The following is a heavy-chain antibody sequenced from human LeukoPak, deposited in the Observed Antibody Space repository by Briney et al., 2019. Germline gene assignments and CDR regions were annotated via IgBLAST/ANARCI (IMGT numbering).Heavy chain of an antibody. Sequence: SEALSLTCTVSGDSISSSSYYWGWIRQPPGKGLEWIGTMYYSGNTYYNPSLKSRVTISGDTSKNQFSLNLSSVTAADTAVYYCARDLGVVPAWGWFDPWGQGTLVTVSS. CDR3: ARDLGVVPAWGWFDP. D-gene: IGHD2-2*01. J-gene: IGHJ5*02. V-gene: IGHV4-39*07. CDR2: MYYSGNT. CDR1: GDSISSSSYY.